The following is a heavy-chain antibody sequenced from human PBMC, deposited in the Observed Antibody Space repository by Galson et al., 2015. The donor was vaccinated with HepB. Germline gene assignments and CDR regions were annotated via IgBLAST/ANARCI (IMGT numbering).Heavy chain of an antibody. Sequence: SLRLSCAASGFTFSSYWMTWVRQAPGKGLEWVANIKQDGSEKYYVDSVKGRFTISRDNAKNSLYLQMNSLRAEDTAVYYCARRSGSYFDAIRGRFDYWGQGTLVTVSS. CDR1: GFTFSSYW. V-gene: IGHV3-7*01. D-gene: IGHD1-26*01. CDR3: ARRSGSYFDAIRGRFDY. CDR2: IKQDGSEK. J-gene: IGHJ4*02.